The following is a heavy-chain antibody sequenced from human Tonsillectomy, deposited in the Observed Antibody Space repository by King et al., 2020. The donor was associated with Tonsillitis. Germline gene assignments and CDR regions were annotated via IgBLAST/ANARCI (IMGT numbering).Heavy chain of an antibody. D-gene: IGHD6-13*01. CDR3: AKAGSSSWYLLY. CDR1: GGSISNYY. V-gene: IGHV4-59*01. Sequence: VQLQESGPGLVKPSETLSLTCTVSGGSISNYYWRWIRQPPGKGLEWIGDIYYSGSTNYNPSLRRRVTMSVDTSKNQFSLKLSSVTAADTAVYYCAKAGSSSWYLLYWGQGTLVTVSS. J-gene: IGHJ4*02. CDR2: IYYSGST.